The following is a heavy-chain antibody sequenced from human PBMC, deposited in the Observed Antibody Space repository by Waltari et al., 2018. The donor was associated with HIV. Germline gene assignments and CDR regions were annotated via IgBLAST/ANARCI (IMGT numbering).Heavy chain of an antibody. CDR1: GGSISSSSYY. CDR3: ARSSITIFGVVISPYYYGMDV. D-gene: IGHD3-3*01. Sequence: QLQLQESGPGLVKPSETLSLTCTVSGGSISSSSYYWGWIRQPPGKGLEWIGSIYYSGSTYYNPSLKSRVTISVDTSKNQFSLKLSSVTAADTAVYYCARSSITIFGVVISPYYYGMDVWGQGTTVTVSS. J-gene: IGHJ6*02. CDR2: IYYSGST. V-gene: IGHV4-39*07.